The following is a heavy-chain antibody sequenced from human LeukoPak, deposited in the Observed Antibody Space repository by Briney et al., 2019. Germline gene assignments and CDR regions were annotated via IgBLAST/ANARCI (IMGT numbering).Heavy chain of an antibody. CDR1: GGSISSSNW. CDR2: IYHSGST. J-gene: IGHJ4*02. Sequence: SETLSLTCAVSGGSISSSNWWSWVRQPPGKGLEWIGEIYHSGSTYYNPSLKSRVTISVHTSKNQFSLKLSSVTAADTAVYYCARLSGYDWESFYDYWGQGTLVIVSS. D-gene: IGHD5-12*01. V-gene: IGHV4-4*02. CDR3: ARLSGYDWESFYDY.